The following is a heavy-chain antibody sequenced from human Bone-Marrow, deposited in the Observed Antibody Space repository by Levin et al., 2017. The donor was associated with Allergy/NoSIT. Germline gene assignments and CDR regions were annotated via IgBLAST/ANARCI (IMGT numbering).Heavy chain of an antibody. Sequence: SPTLSLPCTVSGGSLRSGGYYWSWIRQHPGKGLEWIGYIYDSGSTSYNPSLESRVAISVDTSKNQFYLKLTSLTAADTAVYYCARIPDTTSEFDYWGQGTLVTVSS. CDR2: IYDSGST. V-gene: IGHV4-31*03. CDR3: ARIPDTTSEFDY. J-gene: IGHJ4*02. D-gene: IGHD5-18*01. CDR1: GGSLRSGGYY.